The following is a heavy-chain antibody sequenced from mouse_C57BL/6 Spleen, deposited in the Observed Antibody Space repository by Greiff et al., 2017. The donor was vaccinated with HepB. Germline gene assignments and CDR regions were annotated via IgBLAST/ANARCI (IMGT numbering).Heavy chain of an antibody. D-gene: IGHD1-1*01. CDR3: AREAVTTVVANAMDY. CDR2: ISSGGSYT. Sequence: DVKLVESGGDLVKPGGSLKLSCAASGFTFSSYGMSWVRQTPDKRLEWVATISSGGSYTYYPDSVKGRFTISRDNAKNTLYLQMSSLKSEDTAMYYCAREAVTTVVANAMDYWGQGTSVTVSS. J-gene: IGHJ4*01. V-gene: IGHV5-6*02. CDR1: GFTFSSYG.